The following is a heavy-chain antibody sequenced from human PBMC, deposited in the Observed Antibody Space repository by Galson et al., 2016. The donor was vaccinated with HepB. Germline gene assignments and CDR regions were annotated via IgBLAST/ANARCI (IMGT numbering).Heavy chain of an antibody. CDR2: IYHSGNI. CDR3: ATMVPEYYFAMHV. CDR1: GGPISSYY. Sequence: LSVTCTVSGGPISSYYWSWIRQPPGKGLEWIGYIYHSGNINYNSSLKSRVTISVDTSKNQFSLKLTSVTAADTAVYYCATMVPEYYFAMHVWGLGTTVTVSS. V-gene: IGHV4-59*01. J-gene: IGHJ6*02. D-gene: IGHD2-8*01.